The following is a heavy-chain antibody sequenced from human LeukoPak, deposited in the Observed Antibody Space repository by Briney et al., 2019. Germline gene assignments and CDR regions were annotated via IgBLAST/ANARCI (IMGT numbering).Heavy chain of an antibody. V-gene: IGHV4-59*01. CDR3: ARVRTSSELQLRHYYYMDV. CDR1: GGSISSYY. D-gene: IGHD2-2*01. CDR2: IYYSGST. Sequence: SETLSLTCTVSGGSISSYYWSWIRQPPGKGLEWIGYIYYSGSTNYNPSLKSRVTISVDTSKNQFPLKLSSVTAADTAVYYCARVRTSSELQLRHYYYMDVWGKGTTVTVSS. J-gene: IGHJ6*03.